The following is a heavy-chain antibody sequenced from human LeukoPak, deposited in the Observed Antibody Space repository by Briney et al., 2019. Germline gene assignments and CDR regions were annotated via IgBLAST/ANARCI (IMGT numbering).Heavy chain of an antibody. V-gene: IGHV4-39*01. Sequence: GSLRLSCVVSGFTFSNYNMNWVRQAPGKGLEWIGSIFPSGGHTFYNPSLKSRVTLSVDTSKNQFSLNLRSVTAADTAVYYCARHVTAVSTPLSFDIWGQGTMVTVSS. CDR2: IFPSGGHT. CDR1: GFTFSNYN. CDR3: ARHVTAVSTPLSFDI. J-gene: IGHJ3*02. D-gene: IGHD4-17*01.